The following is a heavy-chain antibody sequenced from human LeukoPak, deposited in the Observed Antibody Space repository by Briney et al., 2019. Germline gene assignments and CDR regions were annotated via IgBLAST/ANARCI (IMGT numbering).Heavy chain of an antibody. CDR1: GGSISSYY. CDR2: IYYSGST. D-gene: IGHD3-10*01. J-gene: IGHJ4*02. V-gene: IGHV4-59*01. Sequence: PSETLSLTCTVSGGSISSYYWSWIRQPPGKGLEWIGYIYYSGSTNYNPSLKSRVTISVDTSKNQFSLKLSSVTAADTAVYYCARSRGTFFPHDYWGQGTLVTVTS. CDR3: ARSRGTFFPHDY.